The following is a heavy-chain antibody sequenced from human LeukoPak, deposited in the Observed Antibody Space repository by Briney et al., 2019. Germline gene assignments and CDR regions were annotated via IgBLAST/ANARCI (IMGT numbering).Heavy chain of an antibody. J-gene: IGHJ3*02. Sequence: GGSLRLSCAGSGFPFSSHGMNWVRQAPGKGLEWVSGISPGGGPTYYADSVRGRFTISRDDSKNTLYLQMNSLRAEDTAVYYCARDGYYDSSGYYYDVMNAFDIWGQGTMVTVS. CDR1: GFPFSSHG. CDR2: ISPGGGPT. V-gene: IGHV3-23*01. D-gene: IGHD3-22*01. CDR3: ARDGYYDSSGYYYDVMNAFDI.